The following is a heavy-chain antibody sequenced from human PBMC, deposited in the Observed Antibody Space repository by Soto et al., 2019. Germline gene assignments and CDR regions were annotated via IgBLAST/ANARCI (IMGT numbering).Heavy chain of an antibody. D-gene: IGHD6-13*01. Sequence: PSETLSLTCTVSGGSISSGDYYWSWIRQPPGKGLEWIGYIYYSGSTYYNPSLKSRVTISVDTSKNQFSLKLSSVTAADTAVYYCARGLEYGYSSSWKGLKYNWFDPWGQGTLVTVSS. V-gene: IGHV4-30-4*02. CDR3: ARGLEYGYSSSWKGLKYNWFDP. CDR1: GGSISSGDYY. CDR2: IYYSGST. J-gene: IGHJ5*02.